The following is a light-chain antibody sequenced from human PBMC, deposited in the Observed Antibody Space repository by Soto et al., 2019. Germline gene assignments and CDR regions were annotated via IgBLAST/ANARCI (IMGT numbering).Light chain of an antibody. CDR3: QQRSNWLIT. CDR2: DAS. V-gene: IGKV3-11*01. J-gene: IGKJ5*01. CDR1: QSVSSY. Sequence: EIVLTHSPATLSLSPWERATLSCRASQSVSSYLAWYQQKPGQAPRLLIYDASNRATGIPARFSGSGSGTDFTLTISSLEPEDFAVYYCQQRSNWLITFGPGTRLEI.